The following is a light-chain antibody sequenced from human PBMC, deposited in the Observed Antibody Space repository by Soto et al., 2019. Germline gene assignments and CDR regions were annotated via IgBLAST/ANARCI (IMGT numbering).Light chain of an antibody. J-gene: IGKJ1*01. Sequence: ASGGGGDTSGRRASQGISNELGWYQQRPGKAPKVLIYGASNLQSGVPSRFSGSEPGTAFNLAIRTRQPYYSAPSNYLQRYTYAWTFGPGTKVDIK. CDR2: GAS. CDR1: QGISNE. CDR3: LQRYTYAWT. V-gene: IGKV1-6*01.